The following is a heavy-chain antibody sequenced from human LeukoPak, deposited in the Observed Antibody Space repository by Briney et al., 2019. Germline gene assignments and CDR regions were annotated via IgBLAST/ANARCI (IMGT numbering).Heavy chain of an antibody. Sequence: GGSLRLSCAASGFTVSSNYMSWVRQAPGEGLEWVSVIYSGGTTYYADSVKGRFTISRDNSKNTLYLQMNSLRAENTAVYYCAREWGPGGQYVRYDYWGQGTLVTVSS. D-gene: IGHD1-26*01. J-gene: IGHJ4*02. CDR1: GFTVSSNY. CDR2: IYSGGTT. CDR3: AREWGPGGQYVRYDY. V-gene: IGHV3-53*01.